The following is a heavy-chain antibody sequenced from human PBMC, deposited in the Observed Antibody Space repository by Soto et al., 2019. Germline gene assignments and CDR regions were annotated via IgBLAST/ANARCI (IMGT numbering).Heavy chain of an antibody. D-gene: IGHD5-18*01. CDR2: IYSSGST. J-gene: IGHJ4*02. V-gene: IGHV3-23*05. CDR3: ARGYSYIQPVFDY. Sequence: PGESLKISCAASGFTFSSYAMNWVRQAPGKGLEWVSFIYSSGSTYYADSVKGRFTISRDNFKNTLYLQMNSLRAEDTAVYYCARGYSYIQPVFDYWGLGTLVTVSS. CDR1: GFTFSSYA.